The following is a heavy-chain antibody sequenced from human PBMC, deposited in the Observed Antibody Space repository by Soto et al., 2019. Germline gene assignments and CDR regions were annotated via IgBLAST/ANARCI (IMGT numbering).Heavy chain of an antibody. D-gene: IGHD2-2*01. CDR2: IIPIFGTA. J-gene: IGHJ6*02. CDR3: AAMDPHAMTYYYCMDV. V-gene: IGHV1-69*12. Sequence: QVQLVQSGAEVKKPGSSVKVSCKASGGTFRSYAISWVRQAPGQGLEWMGGIIPIFGTANYAQKFQGRVTITADESTSTAYMELSSLRSEDTAVYYCAAMDPHAMTYYYCMDVWGQGTTVTVSS. CDR1: GGTFRSYA.